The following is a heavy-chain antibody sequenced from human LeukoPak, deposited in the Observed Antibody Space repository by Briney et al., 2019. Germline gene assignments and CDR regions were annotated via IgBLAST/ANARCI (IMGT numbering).Heavy chain of an antibody. V-gene: IGHV1-24*01. CDR1: GYTLTEFS. D-gene: IGHD3-22*01. Sequence: ASVTVSCKVSGYTLTEFSMHWVRQAPGKGLEWMGGFYPEDGETIYAQELQGRVTMTKDTSTDTAYMELSSLRSEDTAVYYCATWYYYDSSDYYLADYWGQGTLVTVSS. J-gene: IGHJ4*02. CDR2: FYPEDGET. CDR3: ATWYYYDSSDYYLADY.